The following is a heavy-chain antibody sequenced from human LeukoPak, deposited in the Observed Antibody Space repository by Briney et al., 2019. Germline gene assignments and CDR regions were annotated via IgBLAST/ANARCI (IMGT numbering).Heavy chain of an antibody. CDR3: AKDLPLLYYDSSGYYDY. D-gene: IGHD3-22*01. CDR2: ISYDGSNK. Sequence: GGSLRLSCAASGFTFSSYGMHWVRQAPGKGLGWVAVISYDGSNKYYADSVKGRFTISRDNSKNTLYLQMNSLRAEDTAVYYCAKDLPLLYYDSSGYYDYWGQGTLVTVSS. V-gene: IGHV3-30*18. CDR1: GFTFSSYG. J-gene: IGHJ4*02.